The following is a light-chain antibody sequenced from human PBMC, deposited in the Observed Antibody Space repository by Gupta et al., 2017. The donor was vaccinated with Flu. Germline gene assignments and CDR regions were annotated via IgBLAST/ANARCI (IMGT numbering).Light chain of an antibody. CDR3: QQDDNTPRT. CDR2: SAS. Sequence: GARATINCTANQSCRDSQNNKTYLAWYQQKPGQPPNLLIYSASTWQSGVPARFSGSGSGTDFTLTISSLQAEDVAIYCCQQDDNTPRTFGQGTKVEIK. V-gene: IGKV4-1*01. J-gene: IGKJ1*01. CDR1: QSCRDSQNNKTY.